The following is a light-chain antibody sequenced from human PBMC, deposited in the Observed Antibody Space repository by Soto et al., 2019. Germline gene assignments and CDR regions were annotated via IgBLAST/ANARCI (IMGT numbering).Light chain of an antibody. CDR3: DHNGSPPPET. Sequence: DIVLTQSPATLSLSPGERATISCRASQSVSSGYLAWYQQRPGQEPRRLFYGASSRATGSPDRFSGSGSGTDFTLSTCGTGPENFAVYNCDHNGSPPPETFGQGTKVDI. CDR2: GAS. V-gene: IGKV3-20*01. CDR1: QSVSSGY. J-gene: IGKJ1*01.